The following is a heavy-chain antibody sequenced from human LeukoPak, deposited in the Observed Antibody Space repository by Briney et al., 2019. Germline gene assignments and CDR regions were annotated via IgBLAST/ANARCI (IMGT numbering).Heavy chain of an antibody. V-gene: IGHV4-59*01. CDR3: AREPPPSAIVGRSAFDI. J-gene: IGHJ3*02. CDR1: GGSISSYY. D-gene: IGHD3-22*01. Sequence: SETLSLTCTVSGGSISSYYWSWIRQPPGKGLEWIGYIYYSGSTNYNPSLKSRVTISVDTSKNQFSLKLSSVTAADTAVYYFAREPPPSAIVGRSAFDIWGQGTMVAVSS. CDR2: IYYSGST.